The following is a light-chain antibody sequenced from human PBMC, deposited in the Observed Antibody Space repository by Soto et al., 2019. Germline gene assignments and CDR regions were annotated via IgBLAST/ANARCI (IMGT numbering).Light chain of an antibody. Sequence: DIQMTQSPSSLSASVGDRVTITCRASQSISIYLNWYQQKPGKAPKLLIYAASSLQSGVPSRFSADGSGTDFTLTIRSLQPEDFATYYCQQSSSTPPFTFGPGTTGDIK. J-gene: IGKJ3*01. CDR1: QSISIY. CDR2: AAS. V-gene: IGKV1-39*01. CDR3: QQSSSTPPFT.